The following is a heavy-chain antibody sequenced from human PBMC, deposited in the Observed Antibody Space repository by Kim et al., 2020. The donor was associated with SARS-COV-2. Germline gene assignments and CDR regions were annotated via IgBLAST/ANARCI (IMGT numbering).Heavy chain of an antibody. CDR2: ISSSGTYT. Sequence: WGSLRLSCAASGINFSYYYMSWIRQAPGKGLEWVSYISSSGTYTKYADSLKGRFTNSRDNAENSLYLEMNSLRAEDTAVYYCVRVAVGASSWYYFDSWGQGTRVTVSS. J-gene: IGHJ4*02. CDR3: VRVAVGASSWYYFDS. D-gene: IGHD6-13*01. CDR1: GINFSYYY. V-gene: IGHV3-11*05.